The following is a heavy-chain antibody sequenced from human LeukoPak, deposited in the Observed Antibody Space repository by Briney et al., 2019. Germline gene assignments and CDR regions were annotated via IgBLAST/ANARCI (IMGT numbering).Heavy chain of an antibody. CDR3: ARAEVPAAIKSGAFDI. CDR1: GFTFSSYS. J-gene: IGHJ3*02. V-gene: IGHV3-21*01. CDR2: ISSSSSYI. Sequence: GSLRLSCAASGFTFSSYSMNWVRQAPGKGLEWVSSISSSSSYIYYADSVKGRFTISRDNSKNTLYLQMNSLRAEDTAVYYCARAEVPAAIKSGAFDIWGQGTMVTVSS. D-gene: IGHD2-2*01.